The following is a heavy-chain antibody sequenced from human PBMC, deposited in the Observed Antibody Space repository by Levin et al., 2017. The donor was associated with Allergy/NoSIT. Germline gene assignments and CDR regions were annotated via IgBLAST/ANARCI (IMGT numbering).Heavy chain of an antibody. V-gene: IGHV4-31*03. CDR3: ARGGHCTGGVCYPKLFDY. D-gene: IGHD2-8*02. J-gene: IGHJ4*02. Sequence: SETLSLTCTVSGGSISSGGYYWSWIRQHPGKGLEWIGYIYYSGSTYYNPSLKSRVTISVDTSKNQFSLKLSSVTAADTAVYYCARGGHCTGGVCYPKLFDYWGQGTLVTVSS. CDR2: IYYSGST. CDR1: GGSISSGGYY.